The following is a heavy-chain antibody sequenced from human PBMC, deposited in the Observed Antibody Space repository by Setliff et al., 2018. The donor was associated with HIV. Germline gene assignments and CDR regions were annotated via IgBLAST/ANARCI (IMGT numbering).Heavy chain of an antibody. J-gene: IGHJ4*02. CDR2: VSSRGDT. V-gene: IGHV4-4*07. CDR1: GSGTYY. CDR3: ARAAAGNTGPFDL. Sequence: SETLSLTCTVSGSGTYYWSWIRQPAGKGLEWIGRVSSRGDTNYNLSLKSRVTMSVDTSKNQFSLKLTSVTASDTAVYYCARAAAGNTGPFDLWGQGSPVTVSS. D-gene: IGHD4-17*01.